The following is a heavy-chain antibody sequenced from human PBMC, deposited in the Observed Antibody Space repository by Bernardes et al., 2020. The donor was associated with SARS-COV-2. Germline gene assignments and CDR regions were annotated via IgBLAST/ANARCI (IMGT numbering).Heavy chain of an antibody. CDR1: GYTFTGYY. V-gene: IGHV1-2*02. D-gene: IGHD3-22*01. CDR3: AIPPTNYDRYGMDV. Sequence: AVKVSCQASGYTFTGYYMLWVRQAPGHGLEWMGWSNPKSGGTNYAQKFQGRVTMTRDTSISTAYMERSRLRSDDTAVYYCAIPPTNYDRYGMDVWGQGTTVTVSS. J-gene: IGHJ6*02. CDR2: SNPKSGGT.